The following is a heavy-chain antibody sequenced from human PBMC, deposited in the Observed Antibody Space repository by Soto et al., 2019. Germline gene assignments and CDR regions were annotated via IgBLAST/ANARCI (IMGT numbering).Heavy chain of an antibody. CDR2: ISSSSNYI. J-gene: IGHJ4*02. D-gene: IGHD3-22*01. V-gene: IGHV3-21*01. CDR3: ARPPPRTYYYDSSGPASFYFDY. Sequence: GGSLRLSCAASGFTFSSYAMTWVRQAPGKGLEWVSSISSSSNYIYYADSLKGRFTISRDNARNSLYLQMNSLRAEDTAVYYCARPPPRTYYYDSSGPASFYFDYWGQGALVT. CDR1: GFTFSSYA.